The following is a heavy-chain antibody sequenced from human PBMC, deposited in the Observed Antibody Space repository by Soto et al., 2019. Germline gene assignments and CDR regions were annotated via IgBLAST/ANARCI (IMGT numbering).Heavy chain of an antibody. CDR1: GYTFTGYY. J-gene: IGHJ6*02. Sequence: ASVKVSCKASGYTFTGYYMHWVRQAPGQRLEWMGWINPNSGGTNYAQKFQGWVTMTRDTSISTAYMELSRLRSDDTAVYYCARGPGIAAAVDYYYGMDVWGQGTTVTVSS. D-gene: IGHD6-13*01. CDR3: ARGPGIAAAVDYYYGMDV. CDR2: INPNSGGT. V-gene: IGHV1-2*04.